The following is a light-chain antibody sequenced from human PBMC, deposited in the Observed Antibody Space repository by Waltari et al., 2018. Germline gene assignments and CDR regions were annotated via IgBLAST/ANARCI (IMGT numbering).Light chain of an antibody. CDR3: QHFNGFPWT. CDR1: QSVSPW. J-gene: IGKJ1*01. CDR2: KVS. Sequence: DIQMTQSPSTLSASVGDRVTLTCRASQSVSPWLAWYQQKPGQAPRLLIYKVSDLQSGVPSRFSGSGSGSGTEFTLTIASLQPDDFAIYYCQHFNGFPWTFGQGTKVEIK. V-gene: IGKV1-5*03.